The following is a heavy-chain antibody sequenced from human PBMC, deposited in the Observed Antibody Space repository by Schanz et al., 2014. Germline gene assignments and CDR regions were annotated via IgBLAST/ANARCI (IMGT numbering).Heavy chain of an antibody. Sequence: VQLVESGGGVVQPGRSLRLSCAASGFTFSSHWMHWVRQDPGKGLVWVARINSVGSNTDYADSVTGRFTISRDNAKNTLYLQMNTLRAEDTAVYYCARKMKLGVYGGKGHDSLDIWDQGTMVTVSS. V-gene: IGHV3-74*02. J-gene: IGHJ3*02. D-gene: IGHD4-17*01. CDR3: ARKMKLGVYGGKGHDSLDI. CDR1: GFTFSSHW. CDR2: INSVGSNT.